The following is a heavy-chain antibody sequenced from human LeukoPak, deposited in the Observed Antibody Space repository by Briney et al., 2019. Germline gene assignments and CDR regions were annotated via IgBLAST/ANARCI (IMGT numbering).Heavy chain of an antibody. V-gene: IGHV1-2*06. CDR1: GYTFTGYH. Sequence: ASVKVSCKASGYTFTGYHIHWARQAPGQGLEWMGRINPYSGDTNFAQKFQGRVTMTRDTPITTAYMDLSSLTPDDTAVYFCARDQGSLTRSWYTGYWGQGTQVTVSS. CDR3: ARDQGSLTRSWYTGY. D-gene: IGHD6-13*01. J-gene: IGHJ4*02. CDR2: INPYSGDT.